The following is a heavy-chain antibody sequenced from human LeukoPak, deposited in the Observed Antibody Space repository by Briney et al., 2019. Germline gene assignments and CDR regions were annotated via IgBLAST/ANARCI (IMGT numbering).Heavy chain of an antibody. D-gene: IGHD5-12*01. J-gene: IGHJ6*04. CDR1: GFTFSSYW. Sequence: PGGSLRLSCAASGFTFSSYWMSWVRQAPGKGLEWVANIKQDGSEKYYVDSVKGRFTISRDNAKNSLYLQMNSLRAEDTAVYYCARECHSGYDCDPIMDVWGKGTTVTVSS. CDR2: IKQDGSEK. V-gene: IGHV3-7*03. CDR3: ARECHSGYDCDPIMDV.